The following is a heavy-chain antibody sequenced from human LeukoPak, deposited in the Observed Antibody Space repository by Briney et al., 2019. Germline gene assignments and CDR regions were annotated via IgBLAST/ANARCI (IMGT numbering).Heavy chain of an antibody. CDR3: ARGHGDYVWGSYRPSRFDY. Sequence: ASVKVSCKASGYTFTSYDINWVRQATGQGLEWMGWMNPNSGNTGYAQKIQGRVTMTRNTSISTAYMELSSLRSEDTAVYYCARGHGDYVWGSYRPSRFDYWGQGTLVTVSS. CDR1: GYTFTSYD. D-gene: IGHD3-16*02. J-gene: IGHJ4*02. V-gene: IGHV1-8*01. CDR2: MNPNSGNT.